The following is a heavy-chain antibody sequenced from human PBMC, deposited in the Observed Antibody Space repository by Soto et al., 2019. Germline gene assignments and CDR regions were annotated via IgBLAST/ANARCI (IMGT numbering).Heavy chain of an antibody. V-gene: IGHV1-18*01. J-gene: IGHJ4*02. CDR3: ARENSYFDY. CDR2: ISAYNANA. CDR1: GYTFRTFG. Sequence: QIQLLQSGAEVKKPGASVKVTCKASGYTFRTFGIRWVRQAPGQGLEWMGWISAYNANANYAQKFQGRLTMTADTSTSTAYMELRSLRSDDTAVYYCARENSYFDYWGQGTLVTVSS.